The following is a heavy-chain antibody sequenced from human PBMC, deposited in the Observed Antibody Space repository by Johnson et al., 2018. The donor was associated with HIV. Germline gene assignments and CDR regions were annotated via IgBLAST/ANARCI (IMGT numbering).Heavy chain of an antibody. J-gene: IGHJ3*02. Sequence: EVQLVESGGGLVQPGGSLRLSCAASEFTFSNYAMSWVSQAPGKGLEWIGSIKSKTDGGTTDYAAPVKCRFSISRDDSKNTLYLQMNSLKTEDTALYYCTTAIYSYDTRDTRAFDIWGQGTMVTVSS. CDR1: EFTFSNYA. CDR3: TTAIYSYDTRDTRAFDI. V-gene: IGHV3-15*01. D-gene: IGHD3-22*01. CDR2: IKSKTDGGTT.